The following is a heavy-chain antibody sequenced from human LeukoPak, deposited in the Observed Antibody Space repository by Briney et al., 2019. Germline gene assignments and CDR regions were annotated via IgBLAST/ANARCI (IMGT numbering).Heavy chain of an antibody. V-gene: IGHV3-48*03. CDR1: GFTFSSYE. CDR3: AKDDYYDTSGYRD. D-gene: IGHD3-22*01. J-gene: IGHJ4*02. CDR2: ISSSGSTI. Sequence: GGSLRLSCAGSGFTFSSYEMNWVRHAPGKGLEWVSYISSSGSTIYYADSVRGQFTISRDNAKNSLYLQMNSLRAEDTAVYYCAKDDYYDTSGYRDWGQGTLVTVSS.